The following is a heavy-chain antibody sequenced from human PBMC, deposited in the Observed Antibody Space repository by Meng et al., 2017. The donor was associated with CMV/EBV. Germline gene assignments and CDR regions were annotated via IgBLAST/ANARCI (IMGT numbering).Heavy chain of an antibody. CDR1: GGSISSYY. CDR2: IYYSGST. Sequence: GSLRLSCTVSGGSISSYYWSWIRQPPGKGLEWIGYIYYSGSTNYNPSLKSRVTISVDTPKNQSSLKLSSVTAADTAVYYCARGGGGRTNRGMDVWGQGTTVTVSS. CDR3: ARGGGGRTNRGMDV. V-gene: IGHV4-59*01. D-gene: IGHD1-14*01. J-gene: IGHJ6*02.